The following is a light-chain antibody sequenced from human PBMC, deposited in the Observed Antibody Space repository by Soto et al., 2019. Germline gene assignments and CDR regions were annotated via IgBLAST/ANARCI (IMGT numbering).Light chain of an antibody. CDR3: QQYSTSPLT. J-gene: IGKJ4*01. V-gene: IGKV3-20*01. Sequence: EIVLTQSPGTLSLSPGESATLSCRASQSVRSSLLAWYQQKPGQAPRLLIYGASSRATGIPDRFSGSGSGTDFTLTISRLEPEDFAVYYCQQYSTSPLTFGGGTKVDIK. CDR2: GAS. CDR1: QSVRSSL.